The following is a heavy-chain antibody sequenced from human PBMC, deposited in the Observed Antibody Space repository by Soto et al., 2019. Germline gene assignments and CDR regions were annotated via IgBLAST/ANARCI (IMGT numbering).Heavy chain of an antibody. V-gene: IGHV6-1*01. Sequence: SQTLSLTCGISGDSVSSKSTAWNWIRQSPSRGLEWLGRTYYTSEWHYDYAVSVKSRIVISPDTSKNQFSLQLSSVTPEDTALYLCAGGPSVTGSFFDSWGQGTLVTVSS. CDR2: TYYTSEWHY. CDR1: GDSVSSKSTA. CDR3: AGGPSVTGSFFDS. J-gene: IGHJ4*02. D-gene: IGHD6-19*01.